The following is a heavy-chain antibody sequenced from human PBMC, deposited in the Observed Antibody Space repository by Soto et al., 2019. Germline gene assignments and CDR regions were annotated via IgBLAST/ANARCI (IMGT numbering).Heavy chain of an antibody. CDR3: VKGEYYYDGSAYYPSDY. CDR1: EFSVSSNY. V-gene: IGHV3-66*01. Sequence: PGGSLRLSCAASEFSVSSNYMSWVRQAPGKGLEWVSVIYSGGSTHYADSVKGRFTISRDNSKNTAYLQMSSLRPEDTAVYYCVKGEYYYDGSAYYPSDYWGQGRMVTVSS. J-gene: IGHJ4*02. CDR2: IYSGGST. D-gene: IGHD3-22*01.